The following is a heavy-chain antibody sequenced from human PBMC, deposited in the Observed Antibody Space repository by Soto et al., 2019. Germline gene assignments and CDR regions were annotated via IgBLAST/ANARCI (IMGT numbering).Heavy chain of an antibody. CDR2: INPKSGAT. V-gene: IGHV1-2*02. Sequence: ASVKVSCKASGYTFTGYYMHWVRQAPGQGLEWMGWINPKSGATNYAQKFQGRVTMTRDTSISTAYMELSRLRSDDTAVYYCAVPDQTYGMDVWGQGTTVTVSS. CDR3: AVPDQTYGMDV. CDR1: GYTFTGYY. J-gene: IGHJ6*02.